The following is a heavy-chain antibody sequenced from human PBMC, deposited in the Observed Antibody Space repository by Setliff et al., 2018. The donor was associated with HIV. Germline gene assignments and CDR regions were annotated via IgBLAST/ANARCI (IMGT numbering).Heavy chain of an antibody. J-gene: IGHJ3*01. V-gene: IGHV4-59*01. D-gene: IGHD3-10*01. CDR2: IYYSGNT. Sequence: PSETLSLTCTVSGGSISSYYWSWIRQPPGKGLEWIGYIYYSGNTNYNPSLKSRVTISVDMSKNQFSLKLSSVTAADTAVYYCARSDQYGSGTSLPFDCFDLWGLGTMVTVSS. CDR3: ARSDQYGSGTSLPFDCFDL. CDR1: GGSISSYY.